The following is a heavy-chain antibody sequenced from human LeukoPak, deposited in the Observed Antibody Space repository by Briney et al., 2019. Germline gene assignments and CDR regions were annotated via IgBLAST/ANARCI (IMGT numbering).Heavy chain of an antibody. CDR2: TNPNSGGT. CDR1: GYTFTGYY. Sequence: ASVKVSCKASGYTFTGYYMHWVRQAPGQGLEWMGWTNPNSGGTNYAQKFQGRVTMTRDTSISTAYMELSRLRSDDTAVYYCATPRDLTGDEGIDYWGQGTLVTVSS. D-gene: IGHD7-27*01. V-gene: IGHV1-2*02. J-gene: IGHJ4*02. CDR3: ATPRDLTGDEGIDY.